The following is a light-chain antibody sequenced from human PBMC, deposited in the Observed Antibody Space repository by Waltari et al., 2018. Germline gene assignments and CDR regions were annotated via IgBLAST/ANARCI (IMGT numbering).Light chain of an antibody. J-gene: IGKJ1*01. CDR2: STS. Sequence: EIVMTQSPATLSVSPGESATLSCRASQSLSSHFAWYQQKPGQAPRLLIYSTSTSATGIPAGFSGSGSGTEFTLTISSLQSEDFAICYCQQYNYWPWTFGQGTRVEIK. CDR3: QQYNYWPWT. V-gene: IGKV3D-15*01. CDR1: QSLSSH.